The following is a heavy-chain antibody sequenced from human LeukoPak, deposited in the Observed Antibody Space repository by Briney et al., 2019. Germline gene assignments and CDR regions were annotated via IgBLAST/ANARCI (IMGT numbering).Heavy chain of an antibody. V-gene: IGHV1-18*04. J-gene: IGHJ5*02. CDR1: VCTFTNYG. CDR3: ARTPLSSSWANWLDP. D-gene: IGHD6-13*01. CDR2: ISAYNGNT. Sequence: GSAVPVSCQASVCTFTNYGISWVRQPPGQGLEWMGWISAYNGNTNYAQKLQGRVTMTTDTSTSTAHMELRSLKSDDTAVYYCARTPLSSSWANWLDPCGQGTLVTVSS.